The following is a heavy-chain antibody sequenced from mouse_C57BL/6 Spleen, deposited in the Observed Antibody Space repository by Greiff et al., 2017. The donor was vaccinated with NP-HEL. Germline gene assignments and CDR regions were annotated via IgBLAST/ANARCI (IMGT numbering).Heavy chain of an antibody. J-gene: IGHJ4*01. D-gene: IGHD2-4*01. CDR2: IHPNSGST. V-gene: IGHV1-64*01. Sequence: QVQLQQPGAELVKPGASVKLSCKASGYTFTSYWMHWVKQRPGQGLEWIGMIHPNSGSTNYNEKFKSKATLTVDKSSSTAYMQLSSLTSGDSAVYYCARGDYGVEGDAMDYWGQGTSVTVSS. CDR3: ARGDYGVEGDAMDY. CDR1: GYTFTSYW.